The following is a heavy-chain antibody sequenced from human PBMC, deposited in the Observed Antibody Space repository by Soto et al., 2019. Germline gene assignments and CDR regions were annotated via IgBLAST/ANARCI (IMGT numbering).Heavy chain of an antibody. CDR2: INPSGGST. D-gene: IGHD6-19*01. J-gene: IGHJ4*01. V-gene: IGHV1-46*01. CDR1: GYTFTSYY. CDR3: ARDRRKAFAGSRYSFDD. Sequence: ASVNRSCTASGYTFTSYYMHWVRQAPGQGLEWMGIINPSGGSTSYAQKFQGRVTMTRDTSTSTVYMELSSLRSEDTAVYYCARDRRKAFAGSRYSFDDRGKRNLV.